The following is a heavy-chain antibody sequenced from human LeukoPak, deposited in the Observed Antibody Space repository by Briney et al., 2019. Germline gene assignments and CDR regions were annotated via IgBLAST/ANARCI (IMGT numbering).Heavy chain of an antibody. Sequence: GGSLRLSCVASGFTFSSYWMHWVRHAPGKGLVWVSRINSDESSTSYADSVKGRFTISRDNAKNTLYLQMNSLRAEDTAVYYCARLITGDDYFDYWGQGTLVTVSS. J-gene: IGHJ4*02. CDR2: INSDESST. CDR1: GFTFSSYW. D-gene: IGHD3-16*01. CDR3: ARLITGDDYFDY. V-gene: IGHV3-74*01.